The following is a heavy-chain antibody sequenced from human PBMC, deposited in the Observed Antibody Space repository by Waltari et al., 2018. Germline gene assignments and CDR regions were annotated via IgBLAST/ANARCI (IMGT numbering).Heavy chain of an antibody. J-gene: IGHJ3*02. Sequence: QVQLVQSGAEVKKPGASVKVSCKASGYTFTSYDINWVGQATGQGLEWMGWMNPIFGTANYAQKFQGRVTITADESTSTAYMELSSLRSEDTAVYYCPRVDDSDAFDIWGQGTMVTVSS. CDR1: GYTFTSYD. CDR2: MNPIFGTA. CDR3: PRVDDSDAFDI. V-gene: IGHV1-69*01. D-gene: IGHD3-16*01.